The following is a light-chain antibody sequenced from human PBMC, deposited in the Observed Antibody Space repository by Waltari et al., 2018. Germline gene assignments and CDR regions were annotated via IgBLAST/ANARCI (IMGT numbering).Light chain of an antibody. CDR2: WAS. V-gene: IGKV4-1*01. J-gene: IGKJ1*01. Sequence: DILMTQSPDSLTVSLGERATINCKSSQSVLYSSINKNYLAWYQQTPGQTPKLLIYWASTRDSGVPDRFSGSGSGTDFTLTISSLQAEDVAVYYCQQYYTTPWTFGQGTQVEIK. CDR1: QSVLYSSINKNY. CDR3: QQYYTTPWT.